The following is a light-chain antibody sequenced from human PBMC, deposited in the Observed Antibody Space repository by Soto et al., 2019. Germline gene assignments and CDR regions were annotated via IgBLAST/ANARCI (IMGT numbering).Light chain of an antibody. CDR2: ENN. CDR3: GTWDSSLSSNV. CDR1: SSNIGNNY. V-gene: IGLV1-51*02. Sequence: QSVLTQPPSVSAAPGQEVIISCSGSSSNIGNNYVSWYQQLPGTAPKLLICENNKRPSGIPDRFSGSKSGTSATLGITGLQTGDEADYYCGTWDSSLSSNVCGTGTKLTVL. J-gene: IGLJ1*01.